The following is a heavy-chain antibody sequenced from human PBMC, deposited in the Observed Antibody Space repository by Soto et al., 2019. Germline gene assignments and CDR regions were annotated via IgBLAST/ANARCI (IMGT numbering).Heavy chain of an antibody. CDR1: GGSFNRHT. D-gene: IGHD3-16*01. CDR2: IIPIFGTA. Sequence: QVQLVQSGAEVRKPGSSVRVSCKASGGSFNRHTISWVRQAPGQGLEWMGGIIPIFGTANHAQKFQGRVTIIADESTRTVDMELSSLRSDDTAIYYCARGWGYDSTYYYYAYWGQGTLVIVSS. J-gene: IGHJ4*02. CDR3: ARGWGYDSTYYYYAY. V-gene: IGHV1-69*01.